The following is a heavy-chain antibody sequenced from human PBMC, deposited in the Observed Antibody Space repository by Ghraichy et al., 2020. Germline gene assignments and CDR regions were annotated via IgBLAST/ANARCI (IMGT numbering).Heavy chain of an antibody. D-gene: IGHD2-15*01. CDR3: AKNSGDSSYSGPQY. J-gene: IGHJ4*02. CDR1: GFTFAGYG. Sequence: LSLTCAASGFTFAGYGMSWVRQAPGKGPEWVSVLSGGGDTTFYADSVKGRFTISRDNSRNIVYLEMNSLRAEDTAIYYCAKNSGDSSYSGPQYWDQGTLVTVSS. V-gene: IGHV3-23*01. CDR2: LSGGGDTT.